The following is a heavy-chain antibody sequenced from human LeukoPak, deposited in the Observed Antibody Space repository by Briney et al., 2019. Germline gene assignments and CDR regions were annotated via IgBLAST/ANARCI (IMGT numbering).Heavy chain of an antibody. CDR3: ARDRDAFEI. V-gene: IGHV3-7*01. Sequence: HPGGSLRLSCAASGFTFSSHGMHWVRQVPGEGLEWVANIKQDGSEKYYVDSVKGRFSISRDNAKNSVYLQMNSLRVEDTAVYYCARDRDAFEIWGQGTVVTVSS. CDR2: IKQDGSEK. CDR1: GFTFSSHG. J-gene: IGHJ3*02.